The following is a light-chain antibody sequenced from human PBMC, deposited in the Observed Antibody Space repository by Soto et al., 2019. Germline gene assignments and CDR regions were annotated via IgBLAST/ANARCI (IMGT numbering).Light chain of an antibody. CDR3: QSYDSSLTTFV. J-gene: IGLJ1*01. Sequence: QSVLTQPPSVSGAPGQRVAISCTGSSSNIGAEYDVHWYQQLPGTAPKRLIYGDNNRPSGVPDRFSGSKSGTPASLAITGLQPEDEADYYCQSYDSSLTTFVFGTGTKGTVL. V-gene: IGLV1-40*01. CDR1: SSNIGAEYD. CDR2: GDN.